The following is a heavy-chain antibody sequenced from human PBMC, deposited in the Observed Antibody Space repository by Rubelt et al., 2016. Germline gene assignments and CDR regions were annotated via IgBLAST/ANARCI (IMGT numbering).Heavy chain of an antibody. CDR2: ISSSSSSI. J-gene: IGHJ4*02. CDR3: ARDSHTVD. D-gene: IGHD6-19*01. Sequence: LQLQESGPGLVKPSETLSLTCTVSGASISSSSYYWGWVRQPPGKGLEWVSSISSSSSSIYYADSVKGRFTISRDNAKNSLYLQMNSLRAEDTAVYYCARDSHTVDWGQGTLVTVSS. CDR1: GASISSSSYY. V-gene: IGHV3-21*01.